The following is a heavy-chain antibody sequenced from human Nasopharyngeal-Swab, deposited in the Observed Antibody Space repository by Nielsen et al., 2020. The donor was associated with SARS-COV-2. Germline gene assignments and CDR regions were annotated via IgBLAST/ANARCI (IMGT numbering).Heavy chain of an antibody. D-gene: IGHD3-3*01. CDR3: ARVGGLWSAGFYYYYMDV. Sequence: VRQMPGKGLAWIGEIYHSGSTNYNPSLKSRVTISVDTSKNQFSLKLSSVTAADTAVYYCARVGGLWSAGFYYYYMDVWGKGTTVTVSS. J-gene: IGHJ6*03. CDR2: IYHSGST. V-gene: IGHV4-4*02.